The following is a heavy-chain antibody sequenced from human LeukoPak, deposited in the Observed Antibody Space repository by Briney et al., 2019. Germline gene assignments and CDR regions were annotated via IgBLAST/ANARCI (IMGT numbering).Heavy chain of an antibody. CDR1: GFTFSSYS. D-gene: IGHD6-13*01. CDR3: ARDKGAAAVWFDP. Sequence: GGSLRLSCAASGFTFSSYSMNWVRQAPGKGLEWVSSISSSSSYIYYADSVKGRFTISRDNAKNSLYLQMNSLRAEDTAVYYCARDKGAAAVWFDPWGQGTLVTVSS. CDR2: ISSSSSYI. J-gene: IGHJ5*02. V-gene: IGHV3-21*01.